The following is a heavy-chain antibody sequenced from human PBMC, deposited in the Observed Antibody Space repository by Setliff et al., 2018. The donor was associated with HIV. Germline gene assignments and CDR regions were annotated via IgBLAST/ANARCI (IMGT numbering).Heavy chain of an antibody. D-gene: IGHD2-2*01. Sequence: PSETLSLTCTVSGGSISSSSHYWGWIRQPPGKGLEWIGGINYRGSTYYNPSLKSRVTISVDTSKNQFSLKLSSVTAADTAVYYCARGGVCTSTSCGGNYYYGMDVWGQGTTVTVSS. V-gene: IGHV4-39*01. CDR2: INYRGST. CDR3: ARGGVCTSTSCGGNYYYGMDV. J-gene: IGHJ6*02. CDR1: GGSISSSSHY.